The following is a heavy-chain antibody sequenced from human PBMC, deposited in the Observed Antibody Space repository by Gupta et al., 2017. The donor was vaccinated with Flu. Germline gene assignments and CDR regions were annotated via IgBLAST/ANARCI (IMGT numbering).Heavy chain of an antibody. J-gene: IGHJ4*02. D-gene: IGHD3-16*01. Sequence: NWVRQATGKGPEWVGWTNPNTGDTAYARKFQDRVTMTRNTSISTAYLELSGLRAEDSALYYCARGNLGGGFDNWGQGTLVTVSS. CDR2: TNPNTGDT. V-gene: IGHV1-8*01. CDR3: ARGNLGGGFDN.